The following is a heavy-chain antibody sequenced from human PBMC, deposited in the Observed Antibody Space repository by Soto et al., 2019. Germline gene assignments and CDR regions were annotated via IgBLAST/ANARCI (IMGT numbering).Heavy chain of an antibody. CDR1: GGSISSSSYY. CDR2: IYYSGST. D-gene: IGHD1-1*01. J-gene: IGHJ3*02. CDR3: ARRVGWDWNNREGDAFDI. Sequence: SETLSLTCTVSGGSISSSSYYWGWIRQPPGKGLEWIGSIYYSGSTYYNPSLKSRVTISVDTSKNQFSLKLSSVTAADTAVYYCARRVGWDWNNREGDAFDIWGQGTMVTVSS. V-gene: IGHV4-39*01.